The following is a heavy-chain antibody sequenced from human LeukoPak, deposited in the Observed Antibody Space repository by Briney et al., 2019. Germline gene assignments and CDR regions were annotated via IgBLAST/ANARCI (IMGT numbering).Heavy chain of an antibody. CDR1: GGSISSGYYF. CDR2: IFTSGST. J-gene: IGHJ3*02. V-gene: IGHV4-61*02. Sequence: PSQTLSLTCTVSGGSISSGYYFWSWIRQPAGRGLEWIGRIFTSGSTNYNPSFKSRVTISVDTSKNHFSLNLNSVTAADTAVYYCAREAYYSDTSGPNAFHIWGQGTMVTVSS. CDR3: AREAYYSDTSGPNAFHI. D-gene: IGHD3-22*01.